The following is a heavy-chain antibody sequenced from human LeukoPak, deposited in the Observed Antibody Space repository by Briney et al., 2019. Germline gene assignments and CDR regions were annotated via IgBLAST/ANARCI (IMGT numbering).Heavy chain of an antibody. V-gene: IGHV1-18*01. D-gene: IGHD2-15*01. CDR2: ISAYNGNT. Sequence: ASVKVSCTASGYTFTSYGISWVRQAPGQGLERMGWISAYNGNTNYAQKLQGRVTMTTDTSTSTAYMGLRSLRSDDTAVYYCASLCRGGSCYDDYWGQGTLVTVSS. CDR1: GYTFTSYG. J-gene: IGHJ4*02. CDR3: ASLCRGGSCYDDY.